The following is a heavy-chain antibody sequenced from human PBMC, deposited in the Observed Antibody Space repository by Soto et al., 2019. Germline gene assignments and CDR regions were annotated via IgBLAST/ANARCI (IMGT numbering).Heavy chain of an antibody. CDR3: ATSPKGYFGPTAFES. CDR2: SYNNGGT. CDR1: GGSINRGDFF. Sequence: QVQLQESGPGLVKPSQTLSLTCTLSGGSINRGDFFWNWIRQHPGKGLEWIGYSYNNGGTFYNPSLDSRLTISVDRSENLCSLKLTSVTAADTAVYYCATSPKGYFGPTAFESWGQGTLVTVSS. V-gene: IGHV4-31*03. D-gene: IGHD1-26*01. J-gene: IGHJ4*02.